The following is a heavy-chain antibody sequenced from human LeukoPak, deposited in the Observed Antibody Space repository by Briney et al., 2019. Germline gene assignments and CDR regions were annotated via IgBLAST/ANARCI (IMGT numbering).Heavy chain of an antibody. J-gene: IGHJ2*01. CDR3: ARAEHQLSHFDL. Sequence: ASVKVSCKASGYTFTGYYMNWVRQAPGQGLEWMGWINPTSGGTNYAQKFQGRVTMTRDTSISTAYMQLSRPRSDDTAVYYCARAEHQLSHFDLWGRRTLVTVSS. CDR2: INPTSGGT. D-gene: IGHD6-13*01. V-gene: IGHV1-2*02. CDR1: GYTFTGYY.